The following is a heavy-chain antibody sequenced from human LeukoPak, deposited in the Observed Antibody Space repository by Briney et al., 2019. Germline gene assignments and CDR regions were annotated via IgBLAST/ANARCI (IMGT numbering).Heavy chain of an antibody. CDR3: ARSLTGYFDY. D-gene: IGHD4-11*01. CDR1: GGSISSYY. Sequence: SETLSLTCTVSGGSISSYYWSWIRQSPGKGLEWIGYIYYSGSTNYNPSLKSRVTISVDTSKNQFSLKLSSVTAADTAVYYCARSLTGYFDYWGQGTLATVSS. V-gene: IGHV4-59*12. J-gene: IGHJ4*02. CDR2: IYYSGST.